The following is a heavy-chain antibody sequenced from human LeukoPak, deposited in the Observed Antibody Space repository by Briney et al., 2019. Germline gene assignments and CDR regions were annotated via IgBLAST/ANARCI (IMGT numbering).Heavy chain of an antibody. D-gene: IGHD3-16*02. CDR1: GYTFTGYY. CDR2: INPNSGGT. Sequence: ASVKVSCKASGYTFTGYYMHWVRQAPGQGLEWMGRINPNSGGTNYAQKFQGRVTMTRDTSISTAYMELSRLRSDDTAVYYCARDKRSGELSLEDYWGQGTLVTVSS. CDR3: ARDKRSGELSLEDY. V-gene: IGHV1-2*06. J-gene: IGHJ4*02.